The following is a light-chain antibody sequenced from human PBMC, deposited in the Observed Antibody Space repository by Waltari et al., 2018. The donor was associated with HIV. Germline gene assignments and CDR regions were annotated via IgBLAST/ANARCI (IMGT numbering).Light chain of an antibody. J-gene: IGLJ2*01. CDR1: SGSIGTNY. V-gene: IGLV6-57*02. CDR3: QSYDSTNHVV. CDR2: EDN. Sequence: GSSGSIGTNYVQWYQQRPGSAPTTVIYEDNRRPSGVPDRFSGSIDSSSNSATLTISGLKTEDEADYYCQSYDSTNHVVFGGGTKLTVL.